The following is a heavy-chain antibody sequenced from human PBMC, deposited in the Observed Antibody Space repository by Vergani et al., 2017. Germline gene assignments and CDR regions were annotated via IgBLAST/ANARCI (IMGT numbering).Heavy chain of an antibody. CDR1: GFGFKNFA. Sequence: QVSLVESGGGVVQPGRSLKLTCSASGFGFKNFAMHWVRQAPGTGLEWVATMSKDGTHDYYEPSVRGRFAVSRDNFKNTMYLQMDRLTTDDTAVYICARGGTDIXVSSSDYSHLLYCWGQGVLVTVSS. CDR3: ARGGTDIXVSSSDYSHLLYC. D-gene: IGHD3-22*01. CDR2: MSKDGTHD. V-gene: IGHV3-30*03. J-gene: IGHJ4*02.